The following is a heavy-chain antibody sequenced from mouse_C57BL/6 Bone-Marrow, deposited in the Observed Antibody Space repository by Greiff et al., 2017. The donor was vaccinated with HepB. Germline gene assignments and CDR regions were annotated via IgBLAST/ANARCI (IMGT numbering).Heavy chain of an antibody. Sequence: EVQGVESGGGLVKPGGSLKLSCAASGFTFSSYTMSWVRQTPEKRLEWVATISGGGGNTYYPDSVKGRFTISRDNAKNTLYLQMSSLRSEDTALYYCARLDYGSSYDAMDYWGQGTSVTVSS. V-gene: IGHV5-9*01. CDR1: GFTFSSYT. D-gene: IGHD1-1*01. CDR2: ISGGGGNT. J-gene: IGHJ4*01. CDR3: ARLDYGSSYDAMDY.